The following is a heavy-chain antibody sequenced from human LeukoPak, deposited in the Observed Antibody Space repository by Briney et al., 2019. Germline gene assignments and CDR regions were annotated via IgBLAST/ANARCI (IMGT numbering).Heavy chain of an antibody. V-gene: IGHV3-23*01. J-gene: IGHJ1*01. Sequence: GRSLRLSCAASGFIFSSYAMSWVRQAPGKGLEWVSGISGSGGSTDHADSVKGRFTISRDNSKNTLYLQMNSLTAEDTAVYYCAKGPPSSSAQYFQHWGQGTLVTVSS. CDR1: GFIFSSYA. D-gene: IGHD6-6*01. CDR2: ISGSGGST. CDR3: AKGPPSSSAQYFQH.